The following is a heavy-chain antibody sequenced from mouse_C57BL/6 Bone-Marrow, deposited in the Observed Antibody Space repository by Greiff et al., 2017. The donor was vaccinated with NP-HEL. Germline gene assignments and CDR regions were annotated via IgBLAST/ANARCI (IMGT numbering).Heavy chain of an antibody. CDR1: GFSLSTFGMG. V-gene: IGHV8-8*01. CDR2: IWWDADK. Sequence: QVTLKVSGPGILQPSQTLSLTCSFSGFSLSTFGMGVGWIRQPSGKGLEWLAHIWWDADKYYNPALKIRLTISKDTSKNQVFLKIANVDTADTATYYCARLYYDYEAWFAYWGQGTLVTVSA. J-gene: IGHJ3*01. CDR3: ARLYYDYEAWFAY. D-gene: IGHD2-4*01.